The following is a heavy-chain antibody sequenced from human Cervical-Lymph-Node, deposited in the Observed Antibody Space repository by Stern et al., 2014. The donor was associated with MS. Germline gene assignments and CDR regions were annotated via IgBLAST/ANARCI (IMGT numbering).Heavy chain of an antibody. J-gene: IGHJ5*01. CDR2: ISYDGSHK. CDR3: ANAPAAAVRNWFDS. Sequence: VQLVQSGGGVVQPGRSLRLSCEASGFPFSNYGMHWVRQAPGKGLEWVAVISYDGSHKYSSDSVKGRFTISRDNSKNTLYLQMNSLRTEDTAVYYCANAPAAAVRNWFDSWGQGTLVTVSS. CDR1: GFPFSNYG. D-gene: IGHD6-25*01. V-gene: IGHV3-30*18.